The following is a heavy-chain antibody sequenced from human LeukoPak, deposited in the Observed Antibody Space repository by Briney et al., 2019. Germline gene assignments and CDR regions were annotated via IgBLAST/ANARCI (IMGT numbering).Heavy chain of an antibody. D-gene: IGHD1-1*01. CDR3: ARGNAYNWRFDF. CDR1: GGSISSYY. CDR2: THYSGST. J-gene: IGHJ4*02. V-gene: IGHV4-59*01. Sequence: SETLSLTCSVSGGSISSYYWNWTRQTPGKGLQWIGYTHYSGSTNYNPSLKSRVSISVDTSKNQFSLKLSSVTAADTALYYCARGNAYNWRFDFWGQGTLVTVSS.